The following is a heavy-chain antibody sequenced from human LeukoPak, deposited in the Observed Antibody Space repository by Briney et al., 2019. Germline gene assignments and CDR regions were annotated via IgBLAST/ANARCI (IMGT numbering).Heavy chain of an antibody. CDR1: GGSVSSSSYY. Sequence: PSETLSLTCTVSGGSVSSSSYYWGWIRQPPGKGLEWIGSMYYRGSTYYNPSLKSRVTISVDTSKNQFSLKLSSVTAADTAVSYCARRSIAAHTFDYWGQGTLVTVSS. V-gene: IGHV4-39*01. CDR2: MYYRGST. D-gene: IGHD6-6*01. J-gene: IGHJ4*02. CDR3: ARRSIAAHTFDY.